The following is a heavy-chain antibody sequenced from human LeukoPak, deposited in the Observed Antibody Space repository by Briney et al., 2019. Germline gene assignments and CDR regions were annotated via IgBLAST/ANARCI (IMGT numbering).Heavy chain of an antibody. V-gene: IGHV1-69*05. Sequence: SVKVSCKASGGTFNSYAISWVRQAPGQGLEWMGGIIPIFGTANYAQKFQGRVTITTDESTSTAYMELSSLRSEDTAVYYCAISPQGYCSGGSCYTLYYYYYTDVWGKGTTVTVSS. CDR2: IIPIFGTA. D-gene: IGHD2-15*01. CDR3: AISPQGYCSGGSCYTLYYYYYTDV. J-gene: IGHJ6*03. CDR1: GGTFNSYA.